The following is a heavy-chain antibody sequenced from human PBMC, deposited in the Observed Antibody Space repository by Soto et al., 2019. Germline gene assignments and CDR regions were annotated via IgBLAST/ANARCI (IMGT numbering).Heavy chain of an antibody. CDR2: IYYSGST. J-gene: IGHJ4*02. CDR1: GGSISSGDYY. V-gene: IGHV4-30-4*01. CDR3: ARVPERDNHDHYFDY. D-gene: IGHD1-1*01. Sequence: KPSETLSLTCTVSGGSISSGDYYWSWIRQPPGKGLEWIGYIYYSGSTYYNPSLKSRVTISVDTSKNQFSLKLSSVTAADTAVYYCARVPERDNHDHYFDYWGQGALVTVSS.